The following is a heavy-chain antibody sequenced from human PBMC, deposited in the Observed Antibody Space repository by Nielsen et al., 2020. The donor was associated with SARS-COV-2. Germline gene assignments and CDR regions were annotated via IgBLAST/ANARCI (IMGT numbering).Heavy chain of an antibody. CDR3: ARVITDGNYYYYYGMDV. J-gene: IGHJ6*02. D-gene: IGHD3-10*01. V-gene: IGHV3-48*01. CDR2: ISSSSSTI. Sequence: VRQAPGKGLEWVSYISSSSSTIYYADSVKGRFTISRDNAKNSLYLQMNSLRAEDTAVYYCARVITDGNYYYYYGMDVWGQGTTVTVSS.